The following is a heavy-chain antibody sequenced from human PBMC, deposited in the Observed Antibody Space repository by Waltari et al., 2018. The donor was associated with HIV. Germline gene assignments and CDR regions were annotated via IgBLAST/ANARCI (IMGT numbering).Heavy chain of an antibody. Sequence: QVQLLQSGAEVKRPGASVKISCKVSEYTLTELSMHWVRQAPGRGLEWMGGFDPEDREIIYAQKFQGRVTMTEDTSTDTAFMELSSLRSDDTAVYYCATVVQQQLVPYYWGQGTLVTVSS. J-gene: IGHJ4*02. CDR1: EYTLTELS. CDR2: FDPEDREI. V-gene: IGHV1-24*01. CDR3: ATVVQQQLVPYY. D-gene: IGHD6-13*01.